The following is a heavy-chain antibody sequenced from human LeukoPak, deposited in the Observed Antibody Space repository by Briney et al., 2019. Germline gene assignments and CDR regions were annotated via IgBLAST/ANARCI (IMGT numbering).Heavy chain of an antibody. CDR1: GFTFSSYA. CDR3: ARADDSSGLDY. Sequence: PGRSLRLSCAASGFTFSSYAMHWVRQAPGKGLEWVAVISYDGSNKYYADSVKGRFTISRDNSKNTLYLQMNSLRAEDTAVYYCARADDSSGLDYWGQGTLVTVSS. D-gene: IGHD3-22*01. CDR2: ISYDGSNK. V-gene: IGHV3-30*04. J-gene: IGHJ4*02.